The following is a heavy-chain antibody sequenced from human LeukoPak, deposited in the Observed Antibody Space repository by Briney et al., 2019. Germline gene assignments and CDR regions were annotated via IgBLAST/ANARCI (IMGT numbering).Heavy chain of an antibody. Sequence: GGSLSLFCAASGFTFSSYFMSWVRQAPGKGLEWVSNISCSGGNTYYADSVKGRFTISRDNSKNTLYLQMNSLRAEDTAVYYCAKGGTVTRRQFDYWGQGTLVTVSS. CDR2: ISCSGGNT. J-gene: IGHJ4*02. CDR3: AKGGTVTRRQFDY. D-gene: IGHD4-17*01. CDR1: GFTFSSYF. V-gene: IGHV3-23*01.